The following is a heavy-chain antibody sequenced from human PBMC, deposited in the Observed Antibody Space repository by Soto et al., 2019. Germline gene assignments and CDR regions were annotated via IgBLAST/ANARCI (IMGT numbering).Heavy chain of an antibody. CDR1: GVSISSYY. V-gene: IGHV4-59*01. CDR3: ASGGSTQDY. CDR2: VYYSGTT. J-gene: IGHJ4*02. D-gene: IGHD2-15*01. Sequence: QVQLQESGPGLVKPSETLSLTCTVSGVSISSYYWSWIRQPPGKGLEWIGYVYYSGTTNYNPSLKSRVTMSVDTSKKQFSLKLSSVTAADTAVYYCASGGSTQDYWGQGTLVTVSS.